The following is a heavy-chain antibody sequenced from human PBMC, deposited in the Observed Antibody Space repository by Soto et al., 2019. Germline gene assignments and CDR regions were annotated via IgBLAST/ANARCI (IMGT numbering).Heavy chain of an antibody. V-gene: IGHV3-30*03. CDR2: ISYDGSNK. CDR1: GFTFSSYG. CDR3: VTIAAAGIGY. D-gene: IGHD6-13*01. Sequence: GGSLRLSCAASGFTFSSYGMHWVRQAPGKGLEWVAVISYDGSNKYYADSVKGRFTISRDNSKNTLYLQMNSLRAEDTAVYYCVTIAAAGIGYWGQGTLVTVSS. J-gene: IGHJ4*02.